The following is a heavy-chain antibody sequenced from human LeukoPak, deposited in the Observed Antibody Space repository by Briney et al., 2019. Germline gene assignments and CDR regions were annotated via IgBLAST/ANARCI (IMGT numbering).Heavy chain of an antibody. CDR1: GFTFSSYA. V-gene: IGHV3-30-3*01. J-gene: IGHJ4*02. CDR3: ARDGLPQENYYDSSGYYSYFDY. D-gene: IGHD3-22*01. CDR2: ISYDGSNK. Sequence: GGPLRLSCAASGFTFSSYAMHWVRQAPGKGLEGVAVISYDGSNKYYADSVKGRFTISRDNSKNTLYLQMNSLRAEDTAVYYCARDGLPQENYYDSSGYYSYFDYWGQGTLVTVSS.